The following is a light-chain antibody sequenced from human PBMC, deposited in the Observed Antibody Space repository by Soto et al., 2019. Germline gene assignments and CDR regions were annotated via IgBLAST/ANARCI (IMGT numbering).Light chain of an antibody. CDR3: QQYGSSPRS. V-gene: IGKV3-20*01. CDR1: QSVSSY. Sequence: TVLTQSPGTLSLSPGERATLSCRASQSVSSYLAWYQQKPGQAPRLLIYGASSRATGIPDRFSGSGSGIEFTLTISRLEPEDFAVYYCQQYGSSPRSFGPGTKVDIK. J-gene: IGKJ3*01. CDR2: GAS.